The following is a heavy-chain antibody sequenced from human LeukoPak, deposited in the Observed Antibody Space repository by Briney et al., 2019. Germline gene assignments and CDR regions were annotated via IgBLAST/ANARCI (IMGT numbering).Heavy chain of an antibody. V-gene: IGHV7-4-1*02. J-gene: IGHJ3*02. CDR2: INTNTGNP. Sequence: ASVKVSCKASGYTFTSYAMNWVRQAPGQGLEWMGWINTNTGNPTYAQGFTGRFVFSLDTSVSTAYLQISSPKAEDTAVYYCARDSRERGEGAFDIWGQGTTVTVSS. CDR1: GYTFTSYA. CDR3: ARDSRERGEGAFDI. D-gene: IGHD1-26*01.